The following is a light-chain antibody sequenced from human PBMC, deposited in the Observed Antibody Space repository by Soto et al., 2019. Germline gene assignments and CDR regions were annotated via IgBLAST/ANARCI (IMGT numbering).Light chain of an antibody. CDR2: DAS. CDR3: QQYHSYPAS. Sequence: DIQMTQSPSSLSASVGDRVTITCRASQGISSFLAWFQQKPGKAPKSPIYDASTLQSGVSSRFSGSGSDTHFTLTISSLQPEDFATYYCQQYHSYPASFGQGTKVEIK. CDR1: QGISSF. J-gene: IGKJ1*01. V-gene: IGKV1-16*01.